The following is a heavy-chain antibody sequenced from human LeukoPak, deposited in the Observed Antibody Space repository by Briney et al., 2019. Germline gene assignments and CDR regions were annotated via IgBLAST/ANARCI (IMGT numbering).Heavy chain of an antibody. J-gene: IGHJ5*02. Sequence: ASVKVSCKASGYTFTSYGISWVRQAPGRGLEWMGWISAYNGNTNYAQKLQGRVTMTTDTSTSTAYMELRSLRSDDTAVYYCARVYCSGGSCPNWFDPWGQGTLVTVSS. CDR2: ISAYNGNT. D-gene: IGHD2-15*01. V-gene: IGHV1-18*01. CDR3: ARVYCSGGSCPNWFDP. CDR1: GYTFTSYG.